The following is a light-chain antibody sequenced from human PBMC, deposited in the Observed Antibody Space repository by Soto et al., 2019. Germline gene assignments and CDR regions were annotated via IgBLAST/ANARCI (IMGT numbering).Light chain of an antibody. CDR1: QSISSY. V-gene: IGKV1-39*01. CDR2: DAS. CDR3: QQSYSTPPWT. Sequence: IHMPQSPSSLSASVGARVTITCRASQSISSYLNWYQQKPGKAPKLLIYDASSLQTGAPSRFSGSGSGTDFSLTISSLQPEDFATYYCQQSYSTPPWTFGQGTKVDIK. J-gene: IGKJ1*01.